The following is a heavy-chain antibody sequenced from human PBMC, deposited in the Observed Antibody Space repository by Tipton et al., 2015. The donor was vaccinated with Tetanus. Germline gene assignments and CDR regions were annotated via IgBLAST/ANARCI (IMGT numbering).Heavy chain of an antibody. CDR1: GFTFSNSG. Sequence: QLVQSGGGVVQPGRSLRLSCAASGFTFSNSGMHWVRQAPGKGLEWVAIISYDGNYQSYAESVKGRFTISRDNSKSTLFLQMNGLGAEDTVVYFGIFPVSWSAFASGGQGSLVTVSS. V-gene: IGHV3-30*19. J-gene: IGHJ4*02. CDR2: ISYDGNYQ. D-gene: IGHD6-13*01. CDR3: IFPVSWSAFAS.